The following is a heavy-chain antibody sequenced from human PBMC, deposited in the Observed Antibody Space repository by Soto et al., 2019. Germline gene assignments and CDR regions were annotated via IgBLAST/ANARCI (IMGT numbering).Heavy chain of an antibody. CDR3: AKRLRPIRYFDWLSYGMDV. Sequence: GGSLRLSCAASGFTFSSYAMSWVRQAPGKGLEWVSAISGSGGSTYYADSVKGRFTISRDNSKNTLYLQMNSLRAEDTAVYYCAKRLRPIRYFDWLSYGMDVWGQGTTVTVSS. V-gene: IGHV3-23*01. J-gene: IGHJ6*02. CDR2: ISGSGGST. D-gene: IGHD3-9*01. CDR1: GFTFSSYA.